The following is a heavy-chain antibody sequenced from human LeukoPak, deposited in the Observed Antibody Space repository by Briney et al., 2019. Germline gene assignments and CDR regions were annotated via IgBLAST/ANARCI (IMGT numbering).Heavy chain of an antibody. V-gene: IGHV1-24*01. CDR1: GYTLTELS. Sequence: VASVKVSCKVSGYTLTELSMHWVRQAPGKGLEWMGGFDPEDGETIYAQKFQGRVTMTEDTSTDTAYMELSSLRSEDTAVYYCARESGDGYNSRYFDYWGQGTLVTVSS. D-gene: IGHD5-24*01. J-gene: IGHJ4*02. CDR3: ARESGDGYNSRYFDY. CDR2: FDPEDGET.